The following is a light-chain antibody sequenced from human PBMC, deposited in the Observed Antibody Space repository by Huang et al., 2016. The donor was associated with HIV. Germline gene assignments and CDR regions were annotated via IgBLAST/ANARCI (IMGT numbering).Light chain of an antibody. V-gene: IGKV1-9*01. CDR2: AAA. Sequence: IQLTQSPSSLSASVGDRVTITCRASQGISSYLAGYQQKPGKAPKLLNYAAATLQRGVTSRDNRSRSATDFAPAIRCLLAGNVAAYYDNQLNSYRPTFGQGTKVEIK. CDR3: NQLNSYRPT. CDR1: QGISSY. J-gene: IGKJ1*01.